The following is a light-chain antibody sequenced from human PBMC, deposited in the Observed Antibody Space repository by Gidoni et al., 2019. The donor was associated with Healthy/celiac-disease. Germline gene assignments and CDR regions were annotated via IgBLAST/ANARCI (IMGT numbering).Light chain of an antibody. CDR3: QPYNSYSRT. CDR1: QSISSW. Sequence: DIQMTQSPSTLSASVGDRVTITCRASQSISSWLAWYQQKPGKAPKLLISKASSLESGVPSRFSGSGSGTEFTLTISSLQPDDFATYYCQPYNSYSRTFGQGTQVEIK. CDR2: KAS. V-gene: IGKV1-5*03. J-gene: IGKJ1*01.